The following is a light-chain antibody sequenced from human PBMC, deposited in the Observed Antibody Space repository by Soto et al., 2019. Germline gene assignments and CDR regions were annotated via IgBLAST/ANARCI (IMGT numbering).Light chain of an antibody. CDR3: QQYNNYPYT. Sequence: DIPMTQSPSTLSASVGDRVTITCRASQSISSYLAWYQQKPGKAPKVLIYKASSLKSGVPSRFSGSGSGKDFTLTISSLQPDDFATYYCQQYNNYPYTFGQGTKLEIK. CDR1: QSISSY. CDR2: KAS. J-gene: IGKJ2*01. V-gene: IGKV1-5*03.